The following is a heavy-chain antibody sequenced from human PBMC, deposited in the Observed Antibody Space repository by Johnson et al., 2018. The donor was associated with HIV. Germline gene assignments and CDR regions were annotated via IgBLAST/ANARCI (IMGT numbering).Heavy chain of an antibody. CDR1: GFIFSNAW. CDR2: IKSKTDGGTT. J-gene: IGHJ3*02. V-gene: IGHV3-15*01. CDR3: AKGRSMYYYDSSGWGGAFDI. Sequence: VQLMESGGGVVQPGGSLRLSCAASGFIFSNAWMSWVRQAPGKGLEWVGRIKSKTDGGTTDYAAPVKGRFIISRDDSKNTLYLQMNSLRAEDTAVYYCAKGRSMYYYDSSGWGGAFDIWGQGTMVTVSS. D-gene: IGHD3-22*01.